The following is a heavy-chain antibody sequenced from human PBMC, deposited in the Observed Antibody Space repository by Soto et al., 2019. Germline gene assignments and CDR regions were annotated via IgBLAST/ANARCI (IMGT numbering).Heavy chain of an antibody. CDR1: GYSISSGYY. D-gene: IGHD4-17*01. V-gene: IGHV4-38-2*01. CDR3: ARVWTTVIYNWFDP. CDR2: IYHSGST. J-gene: IGHJ5*02. Sequence: SETLSLTCAVSGYSISSGYYWGWIRQPPGKGLEWIGSIYHSGSTYYNPSLKSRVTISVDTSKNQFSLKLSSVTAADTAVYYCARVWTTVIYNWFDPWGQGTLVTVSS.